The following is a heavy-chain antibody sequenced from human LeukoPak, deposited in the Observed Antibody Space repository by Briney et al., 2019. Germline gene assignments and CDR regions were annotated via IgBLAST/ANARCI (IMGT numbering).Heavy chain of an antibody. Sequence: KPSETLSLACTVSGGSISSYYWSWIRQPPGKGLEWIGYIYYSGSTNYNPSLKSRVTISVDTSMNQFSLKLSSVTAADTAVYYCARMPVAGTAYWGQGTLVTVSS. CDR3: ARMPVAGTAY. V-gene: IGHV4-59*01. CDR1: GGSISSYY. D-gene: IGHD6-19*01. J-gene: IGHJ4*02. CDR2: IYYSGST.